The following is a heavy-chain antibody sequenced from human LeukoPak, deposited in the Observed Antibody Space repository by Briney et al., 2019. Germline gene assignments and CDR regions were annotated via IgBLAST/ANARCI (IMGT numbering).Heavy chain of an antibody. Sequence: PGGSLRLSCAASGFTFSDYYMSWIRQAPGKGLEWVSYISSSGSTIYYADSVKGRFTISRDNAKNSLYLQVNSLRAEDTAVYYCAREDTAMDNGMDVWGQGTTVTVSS. J-gene: IGHJ6*02. CDR3: AREDTAMDNGMDV. D-gene: IGHD5-18*01. CDR2: ISSSGSTI. V-gene: IGHV3-11*01. CDR1: GFTFSDYY.